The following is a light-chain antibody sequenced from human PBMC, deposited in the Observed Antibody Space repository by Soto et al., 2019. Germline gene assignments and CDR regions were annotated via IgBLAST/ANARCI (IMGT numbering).Light chain of an antibody. J-gene: IGKJ5*01. CDR2: DVS. CDR3: QQRNYWQVT. V-gene: IGKV3-11*01. Sequence: EVVLTQSPVTLSLSPGERATLSCRASQSVDSHLAWYQQKPGQAHRLLIYDVSKRATGTPARFSGSGSGTDFTLTISSLEPEDFAVYYCQQRNYWQVTVGHGTRLESK. CDR1: QSVDSH.